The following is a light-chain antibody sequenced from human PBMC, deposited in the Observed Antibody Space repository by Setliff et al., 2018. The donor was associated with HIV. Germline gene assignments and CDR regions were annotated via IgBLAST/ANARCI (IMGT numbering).Light chain of an antibody. V-gene: IGLV2-23*02. CDR3: CSYAGSSTPYV. CDR2: EVS. J-gene: IGLJ1*01. CDR1: SSDVGSYNL. Sequence: SALTQPASVSGSPGQSITISCTGTSSDVGSYNLVSWYQQHPGKAPKLMIYEVSKRPSGVSNRFSGSKSGNTASLTISGLQAEDEADYYCCSYAGSSTPYVFGTGTKVTVL.